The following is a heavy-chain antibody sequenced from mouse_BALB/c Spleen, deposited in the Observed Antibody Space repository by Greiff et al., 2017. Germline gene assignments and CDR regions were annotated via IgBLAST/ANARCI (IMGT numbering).Heavy chain of an antibody. CDR2: ISYSGST. Sequence: EVKLVESGPGLVKPSQSLSLTCTVTGYSITSDYAWNWIRQFPGNKLEWMGYISYSGSTSYNPSLKSRISITRDTSKNQFFLQLNSVTTEDTATYYCAKGDYYGYWFAYWGQGTLVTVSA. D-gene: IGHD1-2*01. J-gene: IGHJ3*01. CDR3: AKGDYYGYWFAY. CDR1: GYSITSDYA. V-gene: IGHV3-2*02.